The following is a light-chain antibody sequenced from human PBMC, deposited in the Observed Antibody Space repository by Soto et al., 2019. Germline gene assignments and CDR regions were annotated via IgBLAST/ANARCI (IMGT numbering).Light chain of an antibody. CDR2: DVT. Sequence: QSALTQPASVSGSPGQSITISCTGTSSDVGAYNFVSWYQQHPGKAPKLMIYDVTNRPSGVSSRFSGSKSGNTASLAISGLQAEDEADYYCRSYTASNTLVFGGGTKLTV. CDR1: SSDVGAYNF. V-gene: IGLV2-14*03. CDR3: RSYTASNTLV. J-gene: IGLJ2*01.